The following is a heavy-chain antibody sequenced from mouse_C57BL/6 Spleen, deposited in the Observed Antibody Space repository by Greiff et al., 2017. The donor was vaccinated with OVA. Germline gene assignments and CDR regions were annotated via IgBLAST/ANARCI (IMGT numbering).Heavy chain of an antibody. D-gene: IGHD1-1*01. CDR2: IYPRDGST. CDR1: GYTFTSYD. V-gene: IGHV1-85*01. CDR3: ARWNYYGSSYEDY. J-gene: IGHJ4*01. Sequence: VHLVESGPELVKPGASVKLSCKASGYTFTSYDINWVKQRPGQGLEWIGWIYPRDGSTKYNEKFKGKATLTVDTSSSTAYMELHSLTSEDSAVYFCARWNYYGSSYEDYWGQGTSVTVSS.